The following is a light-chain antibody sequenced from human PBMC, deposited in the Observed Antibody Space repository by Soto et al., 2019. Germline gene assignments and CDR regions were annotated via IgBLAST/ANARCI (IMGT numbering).Light chain of an antibody. V-gene: IGKV3-20*01. J-gene: IGKJ5*01. CDR2: GAS. CDR1: QSVSSNY. CDR3: QHYGSSPPIT. Sequence: EIVLTQSPGTLSLSPGERATLSCRASQSVSSNYLAWYQQKPAQAPRLLIYGASRWATGIPDRFSGSGSGTDFTLTISRLEPEDFVVYYCQHYGSSPPITFGQGTRLEIK.